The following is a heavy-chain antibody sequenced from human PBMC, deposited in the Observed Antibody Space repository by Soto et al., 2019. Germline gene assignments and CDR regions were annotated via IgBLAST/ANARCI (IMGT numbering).Heavy chain of an antibody. D-gene: IGHD5-12*01. CDR3: AKDPASGYDLGAYYYGMDV. CDR2: ISYDGSNK. J-gene: IGHJ6*02. Sequence: GGSLRLSCAASGFTFSSYGMHWVRQAPGKGLEWVAVISYDGSNKYYADSVKGRFTISRDNSKNTLFLQMNSLRAEDTAVYYCAKDPASGYDLGAYYYGMDVWGQGTTVTVSS. CDR1: GFTFSSYG. V-gene: IGHV3-30*18.